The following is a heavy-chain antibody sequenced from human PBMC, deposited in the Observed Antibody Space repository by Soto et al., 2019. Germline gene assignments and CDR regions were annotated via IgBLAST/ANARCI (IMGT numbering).Heavy chain of an antibody. V-gene: IGHV2-70*01. CDR1: GFSLSTSGMC. D-gene: IGHD6-6*01. Sequence: SGPTLVNPTQTLTLTCTFSGFSLSTSGMCVSWIRQPPGKALEWLALIDWDDDKYYSTSLKTRLTISKDTSKNQVVLTMTNMDPVDTATYYCARIRSRPGHYGMDVWGQGTTVTVSS. CDR2: IDWDDDK. CDR3: ARIRSRPGHYGMDV. J-gene: IGHJ6*02.